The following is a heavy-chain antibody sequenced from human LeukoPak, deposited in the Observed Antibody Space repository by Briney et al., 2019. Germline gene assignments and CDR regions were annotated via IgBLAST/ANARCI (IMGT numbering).Heavy chain of an antibody. CDR3: AKEYSSGWYSCDY. Sequence: GGSPRLSCAASGFTFSSYGMHLVRQAPGKGLEWVAFIRYDGSNKYYADSVKGRFTISRDNSKNTLYLQMNSLRAEDTAVYYCAKEYSSGWYSCDYWGQGTLVTVSS. D-gene: IGHD6-19*01. CDR2: IRYDGSNK. J-gene: IGHJ4*02. V-gene: IGHV3-30*02. CDR1: GFTFSSYG.